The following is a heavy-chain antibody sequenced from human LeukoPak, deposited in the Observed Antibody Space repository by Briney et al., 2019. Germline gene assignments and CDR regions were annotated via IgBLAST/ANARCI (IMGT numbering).Heavy chain of an antibody. Sequence: SETLSLTCTVSGGSISIFSWNWIRQPPGKGLEWIEYIFYNGSINYNPSLKSRLTISLDTSENHLSLKLTSVTAADTATYYCARGGNLGYCSKTSCYIPIGAFDIWGQETVVTVSS. CDR1: GGSISIFS. D-gene: IGHD2-2*02. CDR3: ARGGNLGYCSKTSCYIPIGAFDI. J-gene: IGHJ3*02. CDR2: IFYNGSI. V-gene: IGHV4-59*01.